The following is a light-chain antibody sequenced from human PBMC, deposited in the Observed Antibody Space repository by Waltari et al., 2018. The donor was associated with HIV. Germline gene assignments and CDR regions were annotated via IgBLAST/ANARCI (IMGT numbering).Light chain of an antibody. V-gene: IGKV1-12*01. J-gene: IGKJ4*01. CDR1: QGIGTS. Sequence: DIQMTQSPPSVSASVGDRVSITCRTSQGIGTSLAWYQRSPGKVPSLLIYEASRMEIGVPSGFRRSGFGAFFFRNNSDLEPEDFATYYWQQAKTFPQTFGGGTRVEL. CDR2: EAS. CDR3: QQAKTFPQT.